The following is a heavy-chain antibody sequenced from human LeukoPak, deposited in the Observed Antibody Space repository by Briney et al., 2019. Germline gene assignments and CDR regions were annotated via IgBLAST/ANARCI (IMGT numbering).Heavy chain of an antibody. V-gene: IGHV3-33*01. CDR2: IWYDGSDK. J-gene: IGHJ4*02. Sequence: GGSLRLSCVASGFNLRSYGMHWVRQAPGKGLEWVAIIWYDGSDKYYADSVKGRFTISRDNSRNTLYLQMNSLRAEDTAVYYCARDLGSSGFFDYWGQGTLVTVSP. CDR3: ARDLGSSGFFDY. D-gene: IGHD6-19*01. CDR1: GFNLRSYG.